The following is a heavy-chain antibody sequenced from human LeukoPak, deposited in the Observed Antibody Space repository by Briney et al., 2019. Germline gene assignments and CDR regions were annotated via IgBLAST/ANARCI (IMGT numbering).Heavy chain of an antibody. CDR3: ARGDRDLGY. Sequence: SETLSLTRTVSGGSISSYYWTWIRQPAGKGLEWIGRIYTSGTTNYNPSLKSRVTMSLDTSKNQFSLKLTSVTAADTAVYYCARGDRDLGYWGQGTLVTVSS. D-gene: IGHD3-22*01. V-gene: IGHV4-4*07. CDR2: IYTSGTT. J-gene: IGHJ4*02. CDR1: GGSISSYY.